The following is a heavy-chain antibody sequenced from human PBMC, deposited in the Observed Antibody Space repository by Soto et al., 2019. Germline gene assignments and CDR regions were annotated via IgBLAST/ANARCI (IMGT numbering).Heavy chain of an antibody. D-gene: IGHD3-16*01. CDR1: GVSFSDYY. CDR3: ARGKGAYYYYGMDV. V-gene: IGHV4-34*01. Sequence: TSETLSLTCAVYGVSFSDYYWSWIRQPPGKGLEWIGEINHSEVTTYNPSLKSRVTISIDTSKNHLSLKLSSVTAADTAVYYCARGKGAYYYYGMDVWGQGTTVTVSS. J-gene: IGHJ6*02. CDR2: INHSEVT.